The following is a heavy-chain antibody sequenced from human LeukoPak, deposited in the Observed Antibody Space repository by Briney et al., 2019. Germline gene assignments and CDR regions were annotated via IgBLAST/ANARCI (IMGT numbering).Heavy chain of an antibody. CDR2: INPNSGGT. Sequence: RASVKVSCKASGYTFTGYYMHWVRQAPGQGLEWMGWINPNSGGTNYAQKFQGRVTMTRDTSISTAYLQWSSLKASDTAMYYCARPDGGGLLGPFDYWGQGTLVTVSS. CDR3: ARPDGGGLLGPFDY. V-gene: IGHV1-2*02. CDR1: GYTFTGYY. J-gene: IGHJ4*02. D-gene: IGHD3-16*01.